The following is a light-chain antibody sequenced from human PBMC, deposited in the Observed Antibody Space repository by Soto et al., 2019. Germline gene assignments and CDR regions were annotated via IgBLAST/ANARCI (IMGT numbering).Light chain of an antibody. CDR3: QQRSNWPPSIT. J-gene: IGKJ5*01. Sequence: EVVMTQSPDTLSVSPGERATLSCRASQNINSNLAWYQQKPGQAPRLLIYGASTRVTGIPARFSGGRSGTEFTLTISSLEPEDFAVYYCQQRSNWPPSITFGQGTRLEIK. CDR2: GAS. V-gene: IGKV3-15*01. CDR1: QNINSN.